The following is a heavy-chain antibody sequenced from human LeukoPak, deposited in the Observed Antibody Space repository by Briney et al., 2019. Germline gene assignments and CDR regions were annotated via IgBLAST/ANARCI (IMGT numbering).Heavy chain of an antibody. J-gene: IGHJ6*03. Sequence: GGSLRLSCAASGFTLSSYWMSWVRQAPGKGLEWVANIKRDGSEKYYVDSVRGRFTISRDNAKNSLYLQMNSLGAEDTAVYYCARVPYGNYHYYYMDVWGKGTTVTVSS. D-gene: IGHD3-10*01. V-gene: IGHV3-7*03. CDR3: ARVPYGNYHYYYMDV. CDR1: GFTLSSYW. CDR2: IKRDGSEK.